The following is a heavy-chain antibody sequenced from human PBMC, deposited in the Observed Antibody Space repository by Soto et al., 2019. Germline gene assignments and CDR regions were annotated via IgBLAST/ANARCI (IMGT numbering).Heavy chain of an antibody. CDR2: ISASGGST. J-gene: IGHJ4*02. CDR3: AKEQIPFEADTSSIFDY. V-gene: IGHV3-23*01. Sequence: EVRLLESGGGFVGPGWSLRLSCAASGFTFSNYPMTWVRQAPGKGLEWVSSISASGGSTYYPDSVKGRFTISRDNSKNTLYLQMNSLRADDTAVYYCAKEQIPFEADTSSIFDYWGQGTLVTVSS. D-gene: IGHD2-2*01. CDR1: GFTFSNYP.